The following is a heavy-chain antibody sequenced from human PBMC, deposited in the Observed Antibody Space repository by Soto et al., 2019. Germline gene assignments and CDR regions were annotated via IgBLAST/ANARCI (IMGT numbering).Heavy chain of an antibody. V-gene: IGHV1-69*13. CDR3: ARRLLSENYFDY. Sequence: RASVKVSCKASGGTFSSYAISWVRQAPGQGLEWMGGIIPIFGTANYAQKFQGRVTITADESTSTAYMELSSLRSEDTAVYYCARRLLSENYFDYWGQGTLVTVSS. CDR2: IIPIFGTA. J-gene: IGHJ4*02. CDR1: GGTFSSYA. D-gene: IGHD4-17*01.